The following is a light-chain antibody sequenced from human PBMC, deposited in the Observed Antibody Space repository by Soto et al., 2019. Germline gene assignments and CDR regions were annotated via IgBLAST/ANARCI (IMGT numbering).Light chain of an antibody. CDR2: WAS. CDR1: QRVLYSSNNKNY. J-gene: IGKJ2*01. Sequence: DIVMTQSPDSLAVALGERATINCKYSQRVLYSSNNKNYLAWYQQRPGQTPKLLIYWASTRESGVPDRFSGSGSGTDFPLTITSLQAEDVAVYYCQQYESTPPTFGQGTKLEIK. CDR3: QQYESTPPT. V-gene: IGKV4-1*01.